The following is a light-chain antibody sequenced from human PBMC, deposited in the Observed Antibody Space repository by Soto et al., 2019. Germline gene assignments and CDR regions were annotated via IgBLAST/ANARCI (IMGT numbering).Light chain of an antibody. CDR2: RVS. J-gene: IGKJ1*01. V-gene: IGKV2-30*01. CDR1: KSLVYSDGNTH. CDR3: TQGTHWPRS. Sequence: DVVLTQSPLSLPVNFGQPASISCRSSKSLVYSDGNTHLSWFHQRPGQSTRRLIYRVSSRDSGVPDRFSGSGSGTDFTLEISRVEAEDVGIYFCTQGTHWPRSFGQGTKVE.